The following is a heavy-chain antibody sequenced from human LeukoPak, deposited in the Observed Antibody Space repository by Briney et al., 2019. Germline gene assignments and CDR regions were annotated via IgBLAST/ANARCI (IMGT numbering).Heavy chain of an antibody. CDR3: AGGGGYFDWLQPEYYFDY. CDR1: GYTFSNYD. D-gene: IGHD3-9*01. V-gene: IGHV1-8*03. CDR2: MNPNSGNT. J-gene: IGHJ4*02. Sequence: GASVKVSCKASGYTFSNYDINWVRQASGQGLEWMGWMNPNSGNTGYAQNFQGRVTITADESTSTAYMELSSLRSEDTAVYYCAGGGGYFDWLQPEYYFDYWGQGTLVTVSS.